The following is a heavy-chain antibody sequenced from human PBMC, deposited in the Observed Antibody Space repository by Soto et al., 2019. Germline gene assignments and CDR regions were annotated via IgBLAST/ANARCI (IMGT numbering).Heavy chain of an antibody. CDR3: VKFGATAFGSGADY. D-gene: IGHD3-16*01. CDR2: ISYDGTNI. CDR1: GFTLSNYN. V-gene: IGHV3-30*18. Sequence: QVQLVESGGSVVQPGRSLRLSCAASGFTLSNYNMHWVRRASGKGLEWVAGISYDGTNIHYGDSVKGPFTVSRDISNKPTFLQMKALRAEEKAFYLCVKFGATAFGSGADYWGPGTRV. J-gene: IGHJ4*02.